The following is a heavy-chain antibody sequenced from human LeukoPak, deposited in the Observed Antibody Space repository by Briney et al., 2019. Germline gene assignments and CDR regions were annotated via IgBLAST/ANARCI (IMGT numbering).Heavy chain of an antibody. J-gene: IGHJ4*02. V-gene: IGHV3-64D*06. CDR2: ISSNGGST. Sequence: GGSLRLSCSASGFTFSSYAMHWVRQAPGKGLEYVSAISSNGGSTYYAYSVKGRFTISRDNSKNTLYLQMSSLRAEDTAVYYCVKPYSSSWFAEDYWGQGTLVTVSS. CDR1: GFTFSSYA. CDR3: VKPYSSSWFAEDY. D-gene: IGHD6-13*01.